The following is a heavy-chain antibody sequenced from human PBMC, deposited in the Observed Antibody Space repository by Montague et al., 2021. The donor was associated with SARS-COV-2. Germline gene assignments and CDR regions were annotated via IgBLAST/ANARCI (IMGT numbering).Heavy chain of an antibody. CDR3: ARARGRTGWCDS. V-gene: IGHV4-34*01. D-gene: IGHD1-1*01. J-gene: IGHJ5*01. Sequence: SETLSLTCAVRGGSFTNYYWNWIRQSPGKGLETLGEINPSGSTNYNPSLKSRVTISVDMSKSQVSLNLTSVTAADTAIYYCARARGRTGWCDSWGQGIQVTVSS. CDR2: INPSGST. CDR1: GGSFTNYY.